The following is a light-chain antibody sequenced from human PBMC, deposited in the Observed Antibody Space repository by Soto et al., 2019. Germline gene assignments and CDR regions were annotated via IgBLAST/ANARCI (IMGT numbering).Light chain of an antibody. J-gene: IGKJ4*01. CDR1: QGISSY. Sequence: DIQLTQSPSFLSASVGDRVTITCRASQGISSYLAWYQQKPGKAPKLLIYAASTLQSGVPSRFSCSGSGTEFTLTISSLQPEDFATYYGQQLNSYPFTFGGGTKVEIK. V-gene: IGKV1-9*01. CDR2: AAS. CDR3: QQLNSYPFT.